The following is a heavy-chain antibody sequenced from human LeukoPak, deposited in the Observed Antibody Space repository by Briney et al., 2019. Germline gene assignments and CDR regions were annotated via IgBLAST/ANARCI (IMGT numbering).Heavy chain of an antibody. Sequence: ASVKVSCKASGYTFTDYYIHWVRQAPGQGLQWMGWINPNSGGTNSAQKLQARVTMTRDTSISTAYMEVSSLRSDDTAVYYCARGDGSTTTGYYYYYMDVWGKGTTVTVSS. V-gene: IGHV1-2*02. CDR2: INPNSGGT. CDR1: GYTFTDYY. D-gene: IGHD1-1*01. J-gene: IGHJ6*03. CDR3: ARGDGSTTTGYYYYYMDV.